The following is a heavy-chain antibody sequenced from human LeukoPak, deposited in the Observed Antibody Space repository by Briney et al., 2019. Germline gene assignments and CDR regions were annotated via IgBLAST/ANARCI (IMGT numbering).Heavy chain of an antibody. CDR1: GGSITSTNW. Sequence: SETLSLTCGVSGGSITSTNWWSWVRQPPGQGLEWIGEISLAGQTNYNPSLNGRVTMSLDKSSNQLSLHLTSVTAADTATYYCSRESGPFCPFGYWGQGTLVIVSS. V-gene: IGHV4/OR15-8*02. D-gene: IGHD1-26*01. J-gene: IGHJ4*02. CDR3: SRESGPFCPFGY. CDR2: ISLAGQT.